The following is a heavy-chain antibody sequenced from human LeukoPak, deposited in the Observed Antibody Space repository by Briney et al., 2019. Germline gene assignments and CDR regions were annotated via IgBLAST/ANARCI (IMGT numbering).Heavy chain of an antibody. Sequence: ASVKVSCKASGYTFINYYIHWVRQAPGQGLEWMGIINPSGGSTDCAQKFQGRVTVTRDTSTSTVYMELSSLRSEDTAIYYCARPLAPVMLNAFDIWGQGTMVTVSS. J-gene: IGHJ3*02. V-gene: IGHV1-46*01. CDR3: ARPLAPVMLNAFDI. CDR1: GYTFINYY. CDR2: INPSGGST. D-gene: IGHD2-8*01.